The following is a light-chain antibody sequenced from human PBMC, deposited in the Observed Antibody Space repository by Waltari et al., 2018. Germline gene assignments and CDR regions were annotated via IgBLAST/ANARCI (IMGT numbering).Light chain of an antibody. V-gene: IGKV2D-29*01. Sequence: DMVMTQTPLSLSAAPGQQTSIVSNISQSLYSDVMTYFDWYLQKPGQPPQLLISGVSNRFSGVPDRFSGSGSGTDFTLKISRVESEDVGVYYCMQSVQHPWTFGQGTKVEIK. J-gene: IGKJ1*01. CDR3: MQSVQHPWT. CDR1: QSLYSDVMTY. CDR2: GVS.